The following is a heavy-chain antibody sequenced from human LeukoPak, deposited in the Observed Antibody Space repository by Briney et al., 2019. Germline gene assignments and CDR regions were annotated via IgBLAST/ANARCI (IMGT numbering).Heavy chain of an antibody. CDR2: INHSGST. CDR3: ARGRQTATVRKLNWFDP. Sequence: SETLSLTCAVYGGSFSGYYWSWIRQPPGKGLEWIGEINHSGSTNYNPSLKSRVTISVDTSKNQFSLKLSSVTAADTAVYYCARGRQTATVRKLNWFDPWGQGTLVTVSS. D-gene: IGHD5-18*01. J-gene: IGHJ5*02. V-gene: IGHV4-34*01. CDR1: GGSFSGYY.